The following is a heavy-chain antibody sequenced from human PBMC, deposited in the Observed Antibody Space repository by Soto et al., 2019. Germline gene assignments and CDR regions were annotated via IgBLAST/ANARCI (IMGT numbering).Heavy chain of an antibody. CDR2: ASNSGGRT. CDR3: AKDKAHYYGSGSYYESYYYGLDV. CDR1: VFTFSTYG. J-gene: IGHJ6*01. V-gene: IGHV3-23*01. D-gene: IGHD3-10*01. Sequence: SPRLCCAASVFTFSTYGMNWVRQAPGKGLEWVSAASNSGGRTYYADSVKVRFTISRDNSKKTLFLQVDRLTAEDSAVYYCAKDKAHYYGSGSYYESYYYGLDVWGQGTTVPVSS.